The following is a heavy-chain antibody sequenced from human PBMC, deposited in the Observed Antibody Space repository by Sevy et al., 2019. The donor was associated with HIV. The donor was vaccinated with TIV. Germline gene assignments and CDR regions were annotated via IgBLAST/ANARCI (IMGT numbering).Heavy chain of an antibody. J-gene: IGHJ6*02. D-gene: IGHD2-8*02. Sequence: GESLKISCAASGFPFSNYAMSWVRQAPGKGLEWVSTLIGGGSRTYYADSVTGRFIISRDNSRNTLYLQMNSLRAEDMAIYYCAKRRVQSGLSGGGANFGMDVCGRGTTVTVSS. V-gene: IGHV3-23*01. CDR2: LIGGGSRT. CDR3: AKRRVQSGLSGGGANFGMDV. CDR1: GFPFSNYA.